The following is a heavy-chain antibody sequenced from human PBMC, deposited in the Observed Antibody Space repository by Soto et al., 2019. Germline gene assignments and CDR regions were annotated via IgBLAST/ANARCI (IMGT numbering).Heavy chain of an antibody. Sequence: GGSLRLSCAASGFTFSSYGMHWVRQAPGKGLEWVAVIWYDGSNKYYADSVKGRFTISRDNSKNTLYLQMNSLRAEDTAVYYCARDLVGVAPWGYYYYGMDVWGQGTTVTVSS. CDR3: ARDLVGVAPWGYYYYGMDV. J-gene: IGHJ6*02. CDR1: GFTFSSYG. V-gene: IGHV3-33*01. CDR2: IWYDGSNK. D-gene: IGHD1-26*01.